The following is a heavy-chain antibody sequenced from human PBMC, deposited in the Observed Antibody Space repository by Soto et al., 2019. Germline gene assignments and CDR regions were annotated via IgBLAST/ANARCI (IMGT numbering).Heavy chain of an antibody. D-gene: IGHD4-4*01. CDR1: GFTFSVYW. CDR3: ARPGYSNYGPGVDV. CDR2: IDSDGSTT. Sequence: EVQLVESGGGLVKPGGSLRLSCAASGFTFSVYWMHWVRQDPGKGLVWVSRIDSDGSTTSYADSVKGRFTISRDNAKSTLYLQMNSLRAEDTAVYYCARPGYSNYGPGVDVCGQGTTVTVSS. V-gene: IGHV3-74*01. J-gene: IGHJ6*02.